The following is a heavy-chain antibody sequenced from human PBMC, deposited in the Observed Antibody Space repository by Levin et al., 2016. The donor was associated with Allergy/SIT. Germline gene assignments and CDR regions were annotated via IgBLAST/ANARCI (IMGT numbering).Heavy chain of an antibody. CDR2: ISTNGDTT. Sequence: GGSLRLSCVVSGVTFSNYAMNWVRQAPGKGLEWVSIISTNGDTTYYADSVRGRFTISRDNAKNTLYLVMNSLKVDDTAVYYCAGGTGWLQTDWGQGTLVTVSS. CDR1: GVTFSNYA. J-gene: IGHJ4*02. CDR3: AGGTGWLQTD. V-gene: IGHV3-23*01. D-gene: IGHD5-24*01.